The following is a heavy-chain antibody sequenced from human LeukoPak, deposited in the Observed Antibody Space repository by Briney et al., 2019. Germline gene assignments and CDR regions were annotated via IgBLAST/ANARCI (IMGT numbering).Heavy chain of an antibody. CDR3: ARAGGVKTAALDLDY. J-gene: IGHJ4*02. D-gene: IGHD6-25*01. Sequence: SETLSLTCTVSGGSINAYSWNWFRQPPGKGLEWIGYVYYSGSTNYNPSLKSRVTISRDTSKNQFSLKLTSVTTADTAVYYCARAGGVKTAALDLDYWGQGTLVTVSS. CDR1: GGSINAYS. V-gene: IGHV4-59*01. CDR2: VYYSGST.